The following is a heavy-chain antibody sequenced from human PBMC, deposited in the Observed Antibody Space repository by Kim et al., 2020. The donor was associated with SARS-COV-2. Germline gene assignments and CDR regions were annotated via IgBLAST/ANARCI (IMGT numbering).Heavy chain of an antibody. CDR1: GFTFSTYS. CDR2: ISTSSSYI. CDR3: ARFEGYGMDV. D-gene: IGHD3-9*01. J-gene: IGHJ6*02. V-gene: IGHV3-21*01. Sequence: LSLTCAASGFTFSTYSMNWVRQAPGKGLEWVSSISTSSSYIYYADSAKGRFTISRDNAKSSLFLQMNSLRVEDTGVYYCARFEGYGMDVWGQGTTVT.